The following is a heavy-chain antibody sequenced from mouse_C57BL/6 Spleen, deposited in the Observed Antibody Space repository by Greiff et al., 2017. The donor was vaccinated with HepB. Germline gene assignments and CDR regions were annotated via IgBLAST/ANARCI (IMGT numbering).Heavy chain of an antibody. Sequence: QVQLKESGPELVKPGASVKISCKASGYAYSSSWMNWVKQRPGKGLEWIGRIYPGDGDTNYNGKFKGKATLTADKSSSTAYRQLSSLTSEASAVYYYARSYYSNYRYFGDWGTGTTATVSS. CDR2: IYPGDGDT. V-gene: IGHV1-82*01. CDR1: GYAYSSSW. D-gene: IGHD2-5*01. J-gene: IGHJ1*03. CDR3: ARSYYSNYRYFGD.